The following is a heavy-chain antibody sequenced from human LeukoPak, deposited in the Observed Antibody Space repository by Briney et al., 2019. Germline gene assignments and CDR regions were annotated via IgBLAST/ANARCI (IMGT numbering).Heavy chain of an antibody. J-gene: IGHJ3*02. CDR3: ARPGYSDAFDI. V-gene: IGHV3-7*01. CDR1: GFTFSTYW. D-gene: IGHD2-15*01. Sequence: GGSLRLSCAASGFTFSTYWMSWVRQAPGRGLEWVANIKQDGSEKNYVDSVKGRFTISRDNAKNSLYLQMNSLRVEDTAVYYCARPGYSDAFDIWGQGTMVTVSS. CDR2: IKQDGSEK.